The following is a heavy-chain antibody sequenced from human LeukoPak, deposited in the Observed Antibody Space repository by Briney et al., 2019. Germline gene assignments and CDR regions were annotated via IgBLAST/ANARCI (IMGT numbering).Heavy chain of an antibody. D-gene: IGHD2/OR15-2a*01. CDR1: GFTFSNYW. CDR2: IKQDGSGK. J-gene: IGHJ5*02. CDR3: ARAFGGDWFDP. V-gene: IGHV3-7*01. Sequence: PGGSLRLSCTASGFTFSNYWMSWVRQAPGKGLEWVANIKQDGSGKYYVDSVKGRFTISRDNAKNSLYLQMNSLRAEDTAVYYCARAFGGDWFDPWGQGTLVTVSS.